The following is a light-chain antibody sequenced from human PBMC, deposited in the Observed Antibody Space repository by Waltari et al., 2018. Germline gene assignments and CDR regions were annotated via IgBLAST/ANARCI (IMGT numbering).Light chain of an antibody. Sequence: EIVMTQSPATLPVSPGERGTLSCWASQSIMTNVAWYQQKPGQAPRLLIYDASTRATDTPARFSGSGSGTDFTLTISSLQSEDFAVYYCQQYHHWSTFGGGTKVDI. CDR2: DAS. CDR3: QQYHHWST. J-gene: IGKJ4*01. V-gene: IGKV3-15*01. CDR1: QSIMTN.